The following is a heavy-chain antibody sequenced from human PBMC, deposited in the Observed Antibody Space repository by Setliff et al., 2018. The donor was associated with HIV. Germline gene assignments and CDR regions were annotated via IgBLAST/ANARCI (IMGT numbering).Heavy chain of an antibody. D-gene: IGHD2-15*01. CDR3: AKGTYCSGGNCYSGFLDY. J-gene: IGHJ4*02. Sequence: PGGSLRLSCAASGFTFNNYYMHWVRQAPGKGLVWVSRIKNDGSGTTYADSVKGRFTISRDNANRTLYLQMNSLRAEDTAVYYCAKGTYCSGGNCYSGFLDYWGQGTLVTVSS. V-gene: IGHV3-74*01. CDR1: GFTFNNYY. CDR2: IKNDGSGT.